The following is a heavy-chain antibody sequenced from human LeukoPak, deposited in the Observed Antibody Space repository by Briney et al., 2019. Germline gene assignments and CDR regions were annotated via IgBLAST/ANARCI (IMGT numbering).Heavy chain of an antibody. CDR3: ASGRVYYYDSSGYSAFDY. J-gene: IGHJ4*02. D-gene: IGHD3-22*01. CDR1: GGTFSSYA. CDR2: ISPILGIA. Sequence: ASVKVSCKASGGTFSSYAISWVRQAPGQGLEWMGRISPILGIANYAQKFQGRVTITADKSTSTAYMELSSLRSEDTAVYYCASGRVYYYDSSGYSAFDYWGQGTLVTVSS. V-gene: IGHV1-69*04.